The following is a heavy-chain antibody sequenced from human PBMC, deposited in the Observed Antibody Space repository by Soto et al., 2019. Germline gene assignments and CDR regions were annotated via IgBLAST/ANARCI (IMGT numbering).Heavy chain of an antibody. CDR1: GGSISSYY. CDR3: ARGAQTYYYGSGSYPFSFDY. V-gene: IGHV4-59*01. D-gene: IGHD3-10*01. J-gene: IGHJ4*02. CDR2: IYYSGST. Sequence: SETLSLTCTVSGGSISSYYWSWIRQPPGKGLEWIGYIYYSGSTNYNPSLKSRVTISVDTSKNQFSLKLSSVTAADTAVYYCARGAQTYYYGSGSYPFSFDYWGQGTLVTVSS.